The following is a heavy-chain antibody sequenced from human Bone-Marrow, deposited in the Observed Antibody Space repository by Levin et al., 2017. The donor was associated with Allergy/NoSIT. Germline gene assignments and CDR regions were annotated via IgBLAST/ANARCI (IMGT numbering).Heavy chain of an antibody. CDR3: AHRLHNTFLGFVTTTEIYFDY. CDR2: IYWDGDE. J-gene: IGHJ4*02. Sequence: SGPTLVKPSQTLTLTCSFSGFSMTTSGVGVGWIRQSPGKALEWLALIYWDGDERYTPSLKNRLKITKDTSKNQVVLTLTNMDPVDTGPYFCAHRLHNTFLGFVTTTEIYFDYWGPGTLVTVSS. D-gene: IGHD4-17*01. V-gene: IGHV2-5*02. CDR1: GFSMTTSGVG.